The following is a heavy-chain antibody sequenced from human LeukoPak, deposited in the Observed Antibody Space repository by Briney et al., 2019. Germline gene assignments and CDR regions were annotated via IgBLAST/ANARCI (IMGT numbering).Heavy chain of an antibody. J-gene: IGHJ4*02. V-gene: IGHV1-18*01. CDR3: ARDTSSGYYYHY. D-gene: IGHD3-22*01. Sequence: TFTXXXIXXXRQAPGXGLEXXGWISAYNGNTNYAQKLQGRVTMTTDTSTSTAYMELRSLRSDDTAVYYCARDTSSGYYYHYWGQGTLVTVSS. CDR2: ISAYNGNT. CDR1: TFTXXX.